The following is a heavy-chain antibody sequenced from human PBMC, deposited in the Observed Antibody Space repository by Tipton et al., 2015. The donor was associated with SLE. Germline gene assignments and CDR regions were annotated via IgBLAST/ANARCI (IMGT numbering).Heavy chain of an antibody. CDR1: GGSISSGSYY. CDR2: IYTSGST. CDR3: ARHPDFWNGQRWFDP. V-gene: IGHV4-61*02. Sequence: TLSLTCTVSGGSISSGSYYWSWIRQPAGKGLEWIGRIYTSGSTNYNPSLKSRVTISVDTSKNQFSLKLSSVTAADTAVYYCARHPDFWNGQRWFDPWGQGTLVTVSS. J-gene: IGHJ5*02. D-gene: IGHD3-3*01.